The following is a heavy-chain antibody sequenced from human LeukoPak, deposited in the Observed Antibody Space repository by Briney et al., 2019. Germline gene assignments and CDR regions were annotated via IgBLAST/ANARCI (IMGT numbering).Heavy chain of an antibody. CDR3: AKEGKTRNWNYYQAKAVY. CDR1: GFIFSSYG. V-gene: IGHV3-23*01. J-gene: IGHJ4*02. D-gene: IGHD1-7*01. Sequence: GGSLRLSCAASGFIFSSYGMSWVRQAPGKGLEWVSGISGSGVSTYYADSVKGRFTISRDNSNNTLNLQMNSLRAEDTAVYYCAKEGKTRNWNYYQAKAVYWGQGTLVSVSS. CDR2: ISGSGVST.